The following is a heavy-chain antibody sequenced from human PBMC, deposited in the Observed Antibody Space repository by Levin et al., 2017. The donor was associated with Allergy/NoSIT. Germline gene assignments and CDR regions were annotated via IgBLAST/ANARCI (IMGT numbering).Heavy chain of an antibody. D-gene: IGHD3-22*01. CDR1: GLFFSTYA. Sequence: SCAASGLFFSTYAMSWVRQAPGKGLEWVSGISGSGGSTYYADSVKGRFTISRDNSKNTLYLQMNSLRAEDTAVYYCATPVGIEIVVCIQNDYWGQGTLVTVSS. CDR2: ISGSGGST. J-gene: IGHJ4*02. V-gene: IGHV3-23*01. CDR3: ATPVGIEIVVCIQNDY.